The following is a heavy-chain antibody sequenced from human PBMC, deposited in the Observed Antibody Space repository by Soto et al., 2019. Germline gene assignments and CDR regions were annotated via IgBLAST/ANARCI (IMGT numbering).Heavy chain of an antibody. CDR1: GFTFSSYA. D-gene: IGHD2-15*01. V-gene: IGHV3-23*01. J-gene: IGHJ4*02. CDR2: ISGNGGST. CDR3: AKDPGYCSGGSCYYFDY. Sequence: GGSLRLSCAASGFTFSSYAMSWVRQAPGKGLEWVSAISGNGGSTYYADSVKGRFTISRDNSKNTLYLQMNSLRAEDTAVYYCAKDPGYCSGGSCYYFDYWGQGTLVTVSS.